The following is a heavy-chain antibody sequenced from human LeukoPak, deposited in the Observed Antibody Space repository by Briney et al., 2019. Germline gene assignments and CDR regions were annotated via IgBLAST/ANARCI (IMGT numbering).Heavy chain of an antibody. CDR3: ARASGTYYEDFDY. J-gene: IGHJ4*02. CDR1: GGSISSSSYY. Sequence: PPETLSLTCGVSGGSISSSSYYWDWIRQPPGKGLQWIGSIYYSGSTYYSPSLKSRVTISVDTSKNHFSLKLNSVTAADTAVYYCARASGTYYEDFDYWGQGTLVTVSS. V-gene: IGHV4-39*02. CDR2: IYYSGST. D-gene: IGHD1-26*01.